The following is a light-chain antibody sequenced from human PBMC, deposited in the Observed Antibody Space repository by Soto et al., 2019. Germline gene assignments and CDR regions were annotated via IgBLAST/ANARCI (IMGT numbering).Light chain of an antibody. V-gene: IGKV1-5*03. CDR2: KAS. J-gene: IGKJ1*01. CDR3: QQYNSLWT. CDR1: QSISSW. Sequence: DIQMTQSTSTLSASVGDRVTITCRASQSISSWLAWYQQKPGKAPKLLIYKASSLESGVPSRFSGSGSGTEFTLTISSLQPDDFANYYCQQYNSLWTFGQGTKVEIK.